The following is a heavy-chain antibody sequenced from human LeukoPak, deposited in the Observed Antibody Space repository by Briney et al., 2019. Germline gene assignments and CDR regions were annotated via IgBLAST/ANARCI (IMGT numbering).Heavy chain of an antibody. V-gene: IGHV3-48*03. J-gene: IGHJ4*02. CDR3: ARPVVVVGIGGYYFDY. CDR1: GFTFSSYE. Sequence: PGGSLRLSCAASGFTFSSYEMNWVRQAPGKGLEWVSYISSSGSTIYYADSVKGRFTISRDNAKNSLYLQMNSLRAEDTAVYYCARPVVVVGIGGYYFDYWGQGTLVTVSS. CDR2: ISSSGSTI. D-gene: IGHD2-15*01.